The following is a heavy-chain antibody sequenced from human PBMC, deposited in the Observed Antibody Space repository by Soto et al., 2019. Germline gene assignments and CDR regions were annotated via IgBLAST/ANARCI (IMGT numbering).Heavy chain of an antibody. CDR1: GVSTSNHY. J-gene: IGHJ4*02. D-gene: IGHD2-2*01. V-gene: IGHV4-59*11. CDR3: ARGGGSPYHDHEFDY. CDR2: IYYRGTT. Sequence: QVQLQESGPGLVKPSETLSLTCSVSGVSTSNHYWTWIRKPPGQGPEWIGCIYYRGTTNYNASFNSRVTISLDTSKKQVSLRLTSVTTADTAVYYCARGGGSPYHDHEFDYWGKGILVTVSS.